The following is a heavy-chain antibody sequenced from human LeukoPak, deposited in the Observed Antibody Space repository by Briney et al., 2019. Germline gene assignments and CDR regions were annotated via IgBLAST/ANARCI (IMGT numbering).Heavy chain of an antibody. CDR2: INPNSGGT. J-gene: IGHJ4*02. CDR1: GYTFTGYY. Sequence: ASVKVSCKASGYTFTGYYMHWVRQAPGQGLEWMGWINPNSGGTNYAQKFQGRVTMTRDTSISTAYMELSRLRSDDTAVYYCARDRGGAAAGLSYWGQGTLVTVSS. V-gene: IGHV1-2*02. CDR3: ARDRGGAAAGLSY. D-gene: IGHD6-13*01.